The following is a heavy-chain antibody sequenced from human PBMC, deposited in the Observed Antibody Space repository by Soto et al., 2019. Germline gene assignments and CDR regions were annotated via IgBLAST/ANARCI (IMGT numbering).Heavy chain of an antibody. CDR2: ISGGGINT. Sequence: GGSLRLSCAASGFTFSSYALTWVRQAPGKGLEWVSVISGGGINTLYADSVKGRFTISRDNSKNTLYLQMNSLRADDTAVYYCATVGRANYFDNWGPGTLVTAPQ. V-gene: IGHV3-23*01. CDR1: GFTFSSYA. J-gene: IGHJ4*02. CDR3: ATVGRANYFDN.